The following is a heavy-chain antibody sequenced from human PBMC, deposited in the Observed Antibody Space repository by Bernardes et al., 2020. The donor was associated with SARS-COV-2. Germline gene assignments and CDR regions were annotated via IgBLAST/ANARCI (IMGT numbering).Heavy chain of an antibody. V-gene: IGHV2-5*02. CDR3: AHRRPSTWEGDWFDP. D-gene: IGHD6-13*01. CDR2: IYWDDDK. CDR1: GFSLSPTGVG. Sequence: SGPTLWKPTQTLTLTCPFSGFSLSPTGVGVGWIRQPPGKALEWLALIYWDDDKRYSPSLKNRLSITKDTSKNQVVLTMTNVDPVDTATYYCAHRRPSTWEGDWFDPWGQGTLVSVSS. J-gene: IGHJ5*02.